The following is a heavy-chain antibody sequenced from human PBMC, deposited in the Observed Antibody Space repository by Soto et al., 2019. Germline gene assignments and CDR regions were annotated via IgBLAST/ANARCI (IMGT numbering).Heavy chain of an antibody. V-gene: IGHV3-7*04. CDR1: GFMFSSYC. D-gene: IGHD3-16*01. CDR2: IKQDGSER. J-gene: IGHJ6*03. Sequence: DVQLVESGGDLVQPGGSLRISYAASGFMFSSYCMRWVRQARGQGPEWVAHIKQDGSERYYVDPVKGRFTISRDNARYSLYLQIDSLSAEDSAVYYCARVPSTPDIWSYGVGGRYYYYYMDVWRKGTTVTVSS. CDR3: ARVPSTPDIWSYGVGGRYYYYYMDV.